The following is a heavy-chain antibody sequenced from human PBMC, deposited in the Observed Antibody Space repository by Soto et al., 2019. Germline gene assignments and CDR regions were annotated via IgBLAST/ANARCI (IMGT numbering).Heavy chain of an antibody. J-gene: IGHJ4*02. CDR2: IIPPLDIA. V-gene: IGHV1-69*08. CDR3: VRDSHIGSTYSGYDGIDY. CDR1: GVTFTNDI. Sequence: QVQLVQSGAEVKKPGSSVKVSCKASGVTFTNDIITWVRQAPGQGLEWMGRIIPPLDIANYAQKFQGRVTNTAGKSTSTAYMELKRLRSEGTAVYYCVRDSHIGSTYSGYDGIDYWGQGTLVTVS. D-gene: IGHD5-12*01.